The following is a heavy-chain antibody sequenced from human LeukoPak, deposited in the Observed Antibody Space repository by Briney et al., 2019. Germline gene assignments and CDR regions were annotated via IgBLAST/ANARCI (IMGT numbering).Heavy chain of an antibody. CDR2: IYHSGST. Sequence: SETLSLTCAVSGGSISSSNWWSWVRQPPGKGLEWIGEIYHSGSTNYNLSLKSRVTISVDRSKNQFSLKLSSVTAADTAVYYCARFAYCGGHCWYYFDYWGQGSLVTVSS. J-gene: IGHJ4*02. D-gene: IGHD2-21*02. CDR3: ARFAYCGGHCWYYFDY. V-gene: IGHV4-4*02. CDR1: GGSISSSNW.